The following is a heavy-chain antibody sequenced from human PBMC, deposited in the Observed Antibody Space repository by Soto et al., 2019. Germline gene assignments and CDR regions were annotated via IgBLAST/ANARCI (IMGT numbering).Heavy chain of an antibody. CDR3: ARDTTRTVKLSYGMDV. D-gene: IGHD4-4*01. CDR1: GGSISSGDYY. J-gene: IGHJ6*02. Sequence: QVQLQESGPGLVKPSQTLSLTCTVSGGSISSGDYYWRWIRQPPGQGLEWIGYIYYSGSTYYNPSLKSRVTITVDTSKNQFSLKLSSVTAADTAVYYCARDTTRTVKLSYGMDVWGQGTTVTVSS. V-gene: IGHV4-30-4*01. CDR2: IYYSGST.